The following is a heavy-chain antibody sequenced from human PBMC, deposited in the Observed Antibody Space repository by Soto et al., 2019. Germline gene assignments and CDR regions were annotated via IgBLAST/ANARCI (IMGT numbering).Heavy chain of an antibody. V-gene: IGHV3-74*01. J-gene: IGHJ4*02. CDR1: GFTFDYYW. CDR2: LQTDGSHP. D-gene: IGHD2-21*02. Sequence: EVQLVESGGGLVQTGGSLRLSCVDSGFTFDYYWMHWVRQAPGEGLMWVSRLQTDGSHPDYADSVKGRFTISRDNAKNTMYLQMNNQRAEDTAVYYCARGGDPDYWGQGTLVTVSS. CDR3: ARGGDPDY.